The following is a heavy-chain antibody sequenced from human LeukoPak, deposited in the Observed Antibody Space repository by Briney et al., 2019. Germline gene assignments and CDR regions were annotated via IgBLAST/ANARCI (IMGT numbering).Heavy chain of an antibody. CDR2: IYTSGST. V-gene: IGHV4-4*09. CDR3: ARQVRVRGAVDY. D-gene: IGHD3-10*01. Sequence: SETLSLTCTVSGGSISSYYWNWIRQPPGKGLEWIGYIYTSGSTNYNPSLKSRVTISVDTSKNQFSLKLSSVTAADTAVYYCARQVRVRGAVDYWGQGTLVTVSS. J-gene: IGHJ4*02. CDR1: GGSISSYY.